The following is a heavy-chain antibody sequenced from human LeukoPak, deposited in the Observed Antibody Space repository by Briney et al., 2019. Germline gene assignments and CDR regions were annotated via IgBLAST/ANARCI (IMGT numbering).Heavy chain of an antibody. CDR1: GYTFTSYG. CDR3: ARENYDSSGYHRFDY. CDR2: ISAYNGNT. D-gene: IGHD3-22*01. J-gene: IGHJ4*02. Sequence: ASVKVSSKASGYTFTSYGISWVRQAPGQGLEWMGWISAYNGNTNYAQKLQGRVTMTTDTSTSTAYMELRSLRSDDTAVYYCARENYDSSGYHRFDYWGQGTLVTVSS. V-gene: IGHV1-18*01.